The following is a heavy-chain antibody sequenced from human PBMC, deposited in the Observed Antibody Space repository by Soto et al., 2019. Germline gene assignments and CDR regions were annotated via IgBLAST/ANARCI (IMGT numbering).Heavy chain of an antibody. Sequence: EVQLVESGGGLVQPGGSLRLSCAASGFIFSNHWMSWVRQAPGKGLEWVANIKQDGSEKNYLDSVKGRFTVSRDNAKNSLYLQMNRLRADDTAVYYCARDVAAGGDYWGQGTLVTVSS. D-gene: IGHD6-13*01. CDR1: GFIFSNHW. CDR2: IKQDGSEK. CDR3: ARDVAAGGDY. V-gene: IGHV3-7*01. J-gene: IGHJ4*02.